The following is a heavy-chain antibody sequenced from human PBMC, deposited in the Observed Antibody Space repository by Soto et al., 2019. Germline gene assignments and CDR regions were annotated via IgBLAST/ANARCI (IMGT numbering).Heavy chain of an antibody. V-gene: IGHV4-59*01. CDR2: VRDTGST. J-gene: IGHJ5*02. CDR3: ARYSPPKKTDDSNPGWFDP. Sequence: QVQLQESGPGQVKPSETLSLTCTVSGGSMNIYYWTWIRQPPGKGLEWIGYVRDTGSTNYNPSLKSRVTISIDTSRNQFSLSLSSVTAADTAVYFCARYSPPKKTDDSNPGWFDPWGQGTLVAVSS. CDR1: GGSMNIYY. D-gene: IGHD3-22*01.